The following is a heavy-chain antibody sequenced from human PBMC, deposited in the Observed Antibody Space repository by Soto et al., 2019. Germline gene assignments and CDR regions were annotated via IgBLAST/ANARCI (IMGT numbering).Heavy chain of an antibody. Sequence: QVQLVESGGGVVQPGRSLTLSCVASGFTLSNYGMHWVRQAPGKGLEWVAVIWYDGTTTYSADSVKGRFSISRDNSKNALFLQLSSLRAEDTAVYYCARNVGSSGSSRCFDTWGQGTLVTVSS. CDR1: GFTLSNYG. J-gene: IGHJ5*02. V-gene: IGHV3-33*01. CDR2: IWYDGTTT. CDR3: ARNVGSSGSSRCFDT. D-gene: IGHD2-8*01.